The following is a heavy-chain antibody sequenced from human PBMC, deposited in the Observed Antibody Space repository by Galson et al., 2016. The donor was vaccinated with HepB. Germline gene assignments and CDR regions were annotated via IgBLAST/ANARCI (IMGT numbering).Heavy chain of an antibody. Sequence: SLRLSCAASGFTFRNYAMSWVRQAPGKGLEWISAIHLAGRDIYYSDSVRGRFTISRDDSNNMLYLQMNNLIDEDTAVYYCTKHEVRTHDYWGQGTLVTVSS. CDR1: GFTFRNYA. V-gene: IGHV3-23*01. D-gene: IGHD3-22*01. CDR2: IHLAGRDI. J-gene: IGHJ4*02. CDR3: TKHEVRTHDY.